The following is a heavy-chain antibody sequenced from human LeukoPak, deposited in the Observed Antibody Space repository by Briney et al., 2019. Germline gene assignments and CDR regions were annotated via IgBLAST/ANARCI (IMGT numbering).Heavy chain of an antibody. D-gene: IGHD5-12*01. J-gene: IGHJ4*02. CDR2: ISGSGYST. Sequence: PSETLSLTCAVSGYSISSGYYWGWVRQAPGKGLEWVSAISGSGYSTYYADSVKGRFTISRDNSKNTLYLQMNSLRAEDTAVYYCAKEAGYSGYDYPDYWGQGTLVTVSS. CDR1: GYSISSGYY. V-gene: IGHV3-23*01. CDR3: AKEAGYSGYDYPDY.